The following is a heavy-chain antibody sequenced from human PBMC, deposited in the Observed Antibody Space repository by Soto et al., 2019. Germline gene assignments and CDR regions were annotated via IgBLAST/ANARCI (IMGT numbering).Heavy chain of an antibody. CDR2: IYSGGST. CDR1: GFTVSSNY. D-gene: IGHD1-26*01. CDR3: ARDSKLRSGFDP. Sequence: GGSLRLSCAASGFTVSSNYMSWVRQAPGKGLEWVSVIYSGGSTYYADAVKGRFTISSDNSKDTLYLQMNSLRAEDTAVYYCARDSKLRSGFDPWGQGTLVTVSS. J-gene: IGHJ5*02. V-gene: IGHV3-66*01.